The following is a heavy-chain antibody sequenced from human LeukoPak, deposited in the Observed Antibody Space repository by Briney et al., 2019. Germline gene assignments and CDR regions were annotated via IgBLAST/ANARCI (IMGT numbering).Heavy chain of an antibody. CDR2: IYYSGST. V-gene: IGHV4-59*01. CDR3: ARMWYAYRTFDI. Sequence: SETLSLTCTVSGGSISSYYWSWIRQPPGKGLEWIGYIYYSGSTNYNPSLKSRVTISVDTSKNQFSLKLSSVTAADTAVYYCARMWYAYRTFDIWGQGTMVTVSS. J-gene: IGHJ3*02. CDR1: GGSISSYY. D-gene: IGHD2-15*01.